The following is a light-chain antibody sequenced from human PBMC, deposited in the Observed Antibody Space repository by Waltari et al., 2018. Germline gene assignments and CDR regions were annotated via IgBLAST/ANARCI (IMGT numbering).Light chain of an antibody. J-gene: IGKJ1*01. Sequence: DIVMTQSPATLSVSPGERATLSCRASQSVANNLAWYQQKRGQAPRLLIYAASIRPTRIPARFFGSGSGTEFTLTISSLQSEDSAVYYCQQSNNWRQTFGQGTKVEIK. CDR1: QSVANN. V-gene: IGKV3-15*01. CDR2: AAS. CDR3: QQSNNWRQT.